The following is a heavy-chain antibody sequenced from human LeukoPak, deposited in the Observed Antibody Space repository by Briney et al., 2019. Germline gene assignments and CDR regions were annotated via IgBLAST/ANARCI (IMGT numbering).Heavy chain of an antibody. CDR3: ARDLGRKRRALHYYDDSSPAYYFDS. Sequence: SETLSLTCTVSGYSISSGNYWDWIRQPPGKGLEWIGSIYHSGSTYYNPSLKSRVTISVDTSKNQFSLNLFSMTAADAAVYYCARDLGRKRRALHYYDDSSPAYYFDSWGQGILVAVSS. CDR2: IYHSGST. J-gene: IGHJ4*02. CDR1: GYSISSGNY. V-gene: IGHV4-38-2*02. D-gene: IGHD3-22*01.